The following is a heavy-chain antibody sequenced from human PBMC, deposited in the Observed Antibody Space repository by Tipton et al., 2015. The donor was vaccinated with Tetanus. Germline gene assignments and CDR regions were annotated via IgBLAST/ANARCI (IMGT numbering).Heavy chain of an antibody. CDR2: ISGSRLTP. V-gene: IGHV3-23*01. Sequence: SGVTVSGNYMSWVRQAPGKGLEWVSAISGSRLTPYYADSVKGRFTISRDNSKNTVSLQLNSLRADDTAIYYCAKEALGVLNLWGKGTTVIVSS. D-gene: IGHD1-14*01. CDR1: GVTVSGNY. J-gene: IGHJ6*04. CDR3: AKEALGVLNL.